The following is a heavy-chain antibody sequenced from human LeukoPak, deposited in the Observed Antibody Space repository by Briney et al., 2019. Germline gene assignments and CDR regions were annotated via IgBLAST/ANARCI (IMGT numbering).Heavy chain of an antibody. CDR2: ITSFSTYI. J-gene: IGHJ4*02. Sequence: GGSLRLSCAASGFTFSTYSMNWVRQAPGKGLEWVSSITSFSTYIYYADSVRGRFTISRDDAKNSLYLQMNSLRAEDTAVYYCARAFYCSTTSCYEEAYFDYWGQGTLVTVSS. CDR3: ARAFYCSTTSCYEEAYFDY. V-gene: IGHV3-21*01. CDR1: GFTFSTYS. D-gene: IGHD2-2*01.